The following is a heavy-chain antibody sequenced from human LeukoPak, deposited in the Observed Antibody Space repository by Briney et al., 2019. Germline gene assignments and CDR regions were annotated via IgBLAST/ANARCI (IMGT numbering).Heavy chain of an antibody. CDR2: ISYSGST. J-gene: IGHJ4*02. CDR3: ARVGRGDYVWGSYSFDY. Sequence: PSETLSLTCTVSDASVSNSCWSWIRQPPGKGLEWIGYISYSGSTSYNPSLKSRVTISVDPSKNQFSLKLSSVTAADTAMYYCARVGRGDYVWGSYSFDYWGQGTLVTVSS. V-gene: IGHV4-59*02. D-gene: IGHD3-16*01. CDR1: DASVSNSC.